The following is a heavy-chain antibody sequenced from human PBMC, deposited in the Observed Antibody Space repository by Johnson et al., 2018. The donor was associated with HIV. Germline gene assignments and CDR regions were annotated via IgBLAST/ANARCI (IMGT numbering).Heavy chain of an antibody. Sequence: VRLVEFGGGLVQRGGSLRFSCAASGFTFSSYDMHWVRQATGKGLEWVSGIGTAGDTYYPGSVKGRFTISRENAKNSLYLQMNSLRAEDTALYYCAKDISWITMSRGAFDIWGQGTMVTVSS. D-gene: IGHD3-22*01. J-gene: IGHJ3*02. CDR2: IGTAGDT. CDR1: GFTFSSYD. V-gene: IGHV3-13*01. CDR3: AKDISWITMSRGAFDI.